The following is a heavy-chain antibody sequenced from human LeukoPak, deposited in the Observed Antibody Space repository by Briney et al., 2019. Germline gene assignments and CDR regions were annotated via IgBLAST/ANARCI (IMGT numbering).Heavy chain of an antibody. J-gene: IGHJ3*02. CDR3: ARNGELGLFDI. D-gene: IGHD1-26*01. V-gene: IGHV3-53*01. CDR2: IYSGGST. Sequence: GGSLRLSCEVSGFRVNNDYMSWVRQAPGKGLEWVSVIYSGGSTYYADSVKGRFTISRDNSKNTLYLQMNSLRAEDTAVYYCARNGELGLFDIWGQGTMVTVSS. CDR1: GFRVNNDY.